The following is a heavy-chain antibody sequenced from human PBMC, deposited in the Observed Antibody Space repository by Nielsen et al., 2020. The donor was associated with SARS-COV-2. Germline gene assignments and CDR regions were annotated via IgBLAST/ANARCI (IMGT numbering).Heavy chain of an antibody. V-gene: IGHV3-30*18. CDR1: GFTFSSYE. CDR2: ISYDGSNK. D-gene: IGHD3-22*01. J-gene: IGHJ4*02. Sequence: GESLKISCAASGFTFSSYEMNWVRQAPGKGLEWVAVISYDGSNKYYADSVKGRFTISRDNSKNTLYLQMNSPRAEDTAVYYCAKDSPYDSSGACDYWGQGTLVTVSS. CDR3: AKDSPYDSSGACDY.